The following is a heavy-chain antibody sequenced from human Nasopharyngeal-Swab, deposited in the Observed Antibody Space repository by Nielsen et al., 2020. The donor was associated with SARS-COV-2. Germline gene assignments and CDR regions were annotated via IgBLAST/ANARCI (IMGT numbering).Heavy chain of an antibody. V-gene: IGHV1-8*01. Sequence: ASVKVSCKASGYTFTSYDINWVRQATGQGLEWMGWMNPNSGNTGYAQKFQGRVTMTRNTSISTAYMELSSLRSNDTAVYYCARGELWAGGVIDYWGQGTLVTVSS. CDR1: GYTFTSYD. D-gene: IGHD3-16*01. CDR3: ARGELWAGGVIDY. J-gene: IGHJ4*02. CDR2: MNPNSGNT.